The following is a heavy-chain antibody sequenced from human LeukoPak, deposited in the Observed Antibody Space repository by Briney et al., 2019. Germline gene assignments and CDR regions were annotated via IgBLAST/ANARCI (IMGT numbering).Heavy chain of an antibody. Sequence: PGGSQRLSCAASGFTFSSYSINWVRQTPGKGLECVSAISGDGVSPYYVDSVRGRFTISRDNSKNTLYLQMNSLRVEDTAVYFCARGPGAFPYFFDNWGQGTLVTVSS. V-gene: IGHV3-23*01. J-gene: IGHJ4*02. CDR1: GFTFSSYS. CDR3: ARGPGAFPYFFDN. D-gene: IGHD4/OR15-4a*01. CDR2: ISGDGVSP.